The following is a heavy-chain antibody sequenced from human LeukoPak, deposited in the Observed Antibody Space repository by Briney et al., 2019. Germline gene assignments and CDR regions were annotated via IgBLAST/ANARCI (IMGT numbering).Heavy chain of an antibody. CDR3: ARADWNDVRGD. CDR2: ISSSSSYI. V-gene: IGHV3-21*01. J-gene: IGHJ4*02. CDR1: GFTFSSYS. D-gene: IGHD1-1*01. Sequence: PGGSLRLSCAASGFTFSSYSMNGLRQAPGKGLEGVSSISSSSSYIYYADSVKGRFTISRDNAKNSLYLQMNSLRAEDTAVYYCARADWNDVRGDWGQGTLVTVSS.